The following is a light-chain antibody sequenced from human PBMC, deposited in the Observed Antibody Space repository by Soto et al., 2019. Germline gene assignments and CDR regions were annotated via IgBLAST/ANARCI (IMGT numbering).Light chain of an antibody. V-gene: IGKV3-20*01. J-gene: IGKJ4*01. CDR1: QSLSSRS. CDR3: HQYGSSPLT. CDR2: DTS. Sequence: EIVLTQSPGTLSLSPGERATLSCRASQSLSSRSLAWYQQKPGQAPRLLIYDTSSRATDIPDRFTGSGSGTDFTLTISRLEPEDFAGYYCHQYGSSPLTFGGGTKVDIK.